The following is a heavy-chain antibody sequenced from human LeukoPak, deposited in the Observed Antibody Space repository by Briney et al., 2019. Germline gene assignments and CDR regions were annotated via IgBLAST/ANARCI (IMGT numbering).Heavy chain of an antibody. V-gene: IGHV3-30*04. J-gene: IGHJ4*02. D-gene: IGHD3-22*01. CDR2: ISYDGSNK. CDR3: ARGLAYYYDSSAYFLDY. Sequence: PGRSLRLSCAASGFSFSIYAMHWVRQAPGKGLEWVAVISYDGSNKYYADSVKARFTISRDNSKNTLYLQMNSLRAEDTAVYYCARGLAYYYDSSAYFLDYWGQGTLVTVSS. CDR1: GFSFSIYA.